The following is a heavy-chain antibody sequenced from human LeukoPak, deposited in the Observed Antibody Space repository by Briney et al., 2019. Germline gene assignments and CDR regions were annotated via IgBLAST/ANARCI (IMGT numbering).Heavy chain of an antibody. D-gene: IGHD6-19*01. J-gene: IGHJ4*02. CDR1: GFTFSSYA. CDR3: AKGWSSGWSVFDY. CDR2: ISGSGGST. Sequence: GGSLRLSCAASGFTFSSYAMSWVRQAPGKGLEWVSAISGSGGSTYYADSVKGRFTISRDNSKNTLYLQMNCLRAEDTAVYYCAKGWSSGWSVFDYWGQGTLVTVSS. V-gene: IGHV3-23*01.